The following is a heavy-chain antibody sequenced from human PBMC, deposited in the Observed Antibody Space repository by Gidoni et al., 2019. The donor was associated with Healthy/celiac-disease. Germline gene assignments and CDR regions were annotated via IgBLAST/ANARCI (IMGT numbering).Heavy chain of an antibody. CDR3: ASLYYGSGSQPAFDY. V-gene: IGHV1-69*01. D-gene: IGHD3-10*01. CDR1: GGTFSSYA. CDR2: IIPLFGTA. Sequence: KASGGTFSSYAISWVRQAPGQGLEWMGGIIPLFGTANSAQKFQGRVTITADESTSTAYMELSSLRSEDTAVYYCASLYYGSGSQPAFDYWGQGTLVTVSS. J-gene: IGHJ4*02.